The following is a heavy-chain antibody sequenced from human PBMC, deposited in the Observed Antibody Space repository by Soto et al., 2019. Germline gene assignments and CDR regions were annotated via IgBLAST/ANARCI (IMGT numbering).Heavy chain of an antibody. CDR2: ISSNGGST. J-gene: IGHJ3*02. V-gene: IGHV3-64*01. Sequence: GGSLRLSCAASGFTFSSYAMHWVRQAPGKGLEYVSAISSNGGSTYYANSVKGRFTISRDNSKNTLYLQMGSLRAEDMAVYYCARGNVDESITIFGVVTSSPAFDIWGQGTMVTVSS. D-gene: IGHD3-3*01. CDR1: GFTFSSYA. CDR3: ARGNVDESITIFGVVTSSPAFDI.